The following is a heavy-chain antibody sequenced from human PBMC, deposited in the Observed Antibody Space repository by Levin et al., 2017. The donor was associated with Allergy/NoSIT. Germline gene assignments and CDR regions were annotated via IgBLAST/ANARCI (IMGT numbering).Heavy chain of an antibody. D-gene: IGHD6-13*01. CDR2: IYYSGST. CDR3: ASQLSSSWGYDAFDI. J-gene: IGHJ3*02. Sequence: PSETLSLTCTVSGGSISSYYWSWIRQPPGKGLEWIGYIYYSGSTNYNPSLKSRVTISVDTSKNQFSLKLSSVTAADTAVYYCASQLSSSWGYDAFDIWGQGTLVTVSS. CDR1: GGSISSYY. V-gene: IGHV4-59*01.